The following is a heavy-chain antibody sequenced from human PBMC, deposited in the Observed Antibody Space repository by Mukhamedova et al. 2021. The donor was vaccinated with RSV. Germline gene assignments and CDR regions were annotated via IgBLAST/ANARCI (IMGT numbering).Heavy chain of an antibody. D-gene: IGHD2-15*01. CDR2: INQDGSAT. J-gene: IGHJ4*01. CDR1: SYW. Sequence: SYWMTWVRQAPGKGLEWLANINQDGSATYYVDSVRGRFTISRDNAKNSLYLQMNNLRAEDSAVYYCARPGSYCSGGGSCFPFGYWG. V-gene: IGHV3-7*01. CDR3: ARPGSYCSGGGSCFPFGY.